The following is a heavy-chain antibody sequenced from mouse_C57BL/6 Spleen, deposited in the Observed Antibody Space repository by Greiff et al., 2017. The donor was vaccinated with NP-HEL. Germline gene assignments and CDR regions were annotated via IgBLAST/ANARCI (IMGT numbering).Heavy chain of an antibody. D-gene: IGHD1-1*01. CDR1: GYSFTSYY. J-gene: IGHJ2*01. V-gene: IGHV1-66*01. CDR2: IYPGSGNT. CDR3: ARSGDYYGSSYVKIFDY. Sequence: VQGVESGPELVKPGASVKISCKASGYSFTSYYIHWVKQRPGQGLEWIGWIYPGSGNTKYNEKFKGKATLTADTSSSTAYMQLSSLTSEDSAVYYCARSGDYYGSSYVKIFDYWGQGTTLTVSS.